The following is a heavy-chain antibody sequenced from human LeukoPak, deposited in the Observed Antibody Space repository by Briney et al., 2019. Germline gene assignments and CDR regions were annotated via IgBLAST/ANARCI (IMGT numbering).Heavy chain of an antibody. D-gene: IGHD3-22*01. J-gene: IGHJ5*02. CDR1: GFAFSNTW. V-gene: IGHV3-15*01. Sequence: PGGSLRLSCAASGFAFSNTWMSWVRQAPGKGLEWVGRIKSKTDGGTTDYAAPVKGRFTISRDDSKNTLYLQMNSLKTEDTAVYYCTTADIYYYDSSGYYHWGQGTLVTVSS. CDR2: IKSKTDGGTT. CDR3: TTADIYYYDSSGYYH.